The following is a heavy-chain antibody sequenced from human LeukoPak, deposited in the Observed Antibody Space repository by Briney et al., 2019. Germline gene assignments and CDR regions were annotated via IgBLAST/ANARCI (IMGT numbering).Heavy chain of an antibody. D-gene: IGHD1-26*01. Sequence: ASVKVSCKASGYTFTGCYIHWVRQAPGQGLEWMGWINPNSGGTNYAQKFQGRVTVTRDTSISTAYMDLSRLRSGDTAVYYCARGSIVGATFDYFDYWGQGTLVTVSS. CDR2: INPNSGGT. J-gene: IGHJ4*02. CDR1: GYTFTGCY. CDR3: ARGSIVGATFDYFDY. V-gene: IGHV1-2*02.